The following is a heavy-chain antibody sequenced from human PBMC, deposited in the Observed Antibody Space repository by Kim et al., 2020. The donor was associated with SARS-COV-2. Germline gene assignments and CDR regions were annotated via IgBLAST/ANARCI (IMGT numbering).Heavy chain of an antibody. J-gene: IGHJ3*01. D-gene: IGHD6-19*01. Sequence: GGSLRLSCAASGFTFSGSTRHWVRQASGKGLEWVGRIRSKANSYATAYAASVKGRFTISRDDSKNTAYLQMNSLKTEDTAVYYCTRVNPIVGGWYDAFDVWGQGTMVTVSS. CDR2: IRSKANSYAT. V-gene: IGHV3-73*01. CDR3: TRVNPIVGGWYDAFDV. CDR1: GFTFSGST.